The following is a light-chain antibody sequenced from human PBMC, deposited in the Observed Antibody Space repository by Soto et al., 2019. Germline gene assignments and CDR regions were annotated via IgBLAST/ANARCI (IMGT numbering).Light chain of an antibody. CDR1: QDISNF. CDR2: DAS. V-gene: IGKV1-33*01. CDR3: QQYDNLPPFT. Sequence: DIQMTQSPSSLSASVGDRVTITCQASQDISNFLNWYQQKPGKAPKLLIYDASNLETGVPSRFSGSGSGTDFTCTISSLQPEDIATYYCQQYDNLPPFTFGPGTKLDIE. J-gene: IGKJ3*01.